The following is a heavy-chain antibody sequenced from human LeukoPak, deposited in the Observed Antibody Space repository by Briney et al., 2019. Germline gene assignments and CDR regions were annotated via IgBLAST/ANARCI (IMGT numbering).Heavy chain of an antibody. CDR1: GGSISSSSYY. V-gene: IGHV4-39*07. Sequence: PSETLSLTCTVSGGSISSSSYYWGWIRQPPGKGLGWIGSIYYSGSTYYNPSLKSRVTISVDTSKNQFSLKLSSVTAADTAVYYCARDRVVSLYQSNYYDSSGYTDYWGQGTLVTVSS. J-gene: IGHJ4*02. CDR3: ARDRVVSLYQSNYYDSSGYTDY. CDR2: IYYSGST. D-gene: IGHD3-22*01.